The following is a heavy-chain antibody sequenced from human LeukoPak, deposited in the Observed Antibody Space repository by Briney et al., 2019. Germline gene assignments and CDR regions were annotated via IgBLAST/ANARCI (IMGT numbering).Heavy chain of an antibody. CDR2: IYYSGST. Sequence: PSETLSLTCTVSGGSISSSSYYWGWIRQPPGKGLEWIGSIYYSGSTYYNPSLKSRVTISVDTPKNQFSLKLSSVTAADTAVYYCARHPYYDFWSGYYYYFDYWGQGTLVTVSS. J-gene: IGHJ4*02. V-gene: IGHV4-39*01. CDR3: ARHPYYDFWSGYYYYFDY. CDR1: GGSISSSSYY. D-gene: IGHD3-3*01.